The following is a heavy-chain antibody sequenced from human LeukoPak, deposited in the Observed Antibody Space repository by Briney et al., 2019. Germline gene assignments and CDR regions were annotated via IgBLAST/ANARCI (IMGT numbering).Heavy chain of an antibody. D-gene: IGHD4-17*01. CDR2: IYYSGST. Sequence: SETLSLTCTVSGGSISSYYWSWIRQPPGQGLEWIGYIYYSGSTNYNPSLKSRVTITVDTSKNQFSLKLSSVTAADTAVYYCARHFYDDYHYFDYWGQGTLVTVSS. V-gene: IGHV4-59*08. CDR1: GGSISSYY. J-gene: IGHJ4*02. CDR3: ARHFYDDYHYFDY.